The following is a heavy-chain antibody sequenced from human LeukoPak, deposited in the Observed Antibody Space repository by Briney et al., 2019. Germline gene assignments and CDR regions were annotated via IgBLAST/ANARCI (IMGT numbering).Heavy chain of an antibody. CDR3: ARAADVVAGTTSGGSDY. V-gene: IGHV4-34*01. CDR2: IDRGGRT. CDR1: GVYGGSFNAFL. D-gene: IGHD6-19*01. J-gene: IGHJ4*02. Sequence: PSETLSLTCDVSGVYGGSFNAFLWSWVRQPPGKGLEWLGEIDRGGRTHYNPSLKSRVTISVDTSKNQFSLKLSSVTAADTAVYYCARAADVVAGTTSGGSDYWGQGTLVTVSS.